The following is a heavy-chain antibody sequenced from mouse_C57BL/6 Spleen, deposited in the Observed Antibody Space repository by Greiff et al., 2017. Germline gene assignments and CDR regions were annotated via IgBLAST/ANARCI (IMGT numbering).Heavy chain of an antibody. V-gene: IGHV5-17*01. CDR2: ISSGSSTI. J-gene: IGHJ1*03. D-gene: IGHD1-1*02. Sequence: EVKVVESGGCLVKPGGSLKLSCAASGFTFSDYGMHWVRQAPEKGLEWVAYISSGSSTIYYADTVKGRFTISRDNAKNTLFLQMTSLRSEDTAMYYCARRVELYWYFDVWGTGTTVTVSS. CDR3: ARRVELYWYFDV. CDR1: GFTFSDYG.